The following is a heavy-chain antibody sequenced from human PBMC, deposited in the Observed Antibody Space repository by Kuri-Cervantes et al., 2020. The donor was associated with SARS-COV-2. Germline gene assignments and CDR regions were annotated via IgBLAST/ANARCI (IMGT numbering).Heavy chain of an antibody. V-gene: IGHV2-70*01. J-gene: IGHJ6*02. Sequence: SGPTLVKPTQTLTLTCTFSGFSLSTSGMCVSWIRQPPGKALEWLALIDWDDDKYYSTSLKTRLTISKDTSKNQVVLTMTNMDPVDTATYYCARMGGGGYYYYSMDVWGQGTTVTVSS. CDR1: GFSLSTSGMC. D-gene: IGHD4-23*01. CDR2: IDWDDDK. CDR3: ARMGGGGYYYYSMDV.